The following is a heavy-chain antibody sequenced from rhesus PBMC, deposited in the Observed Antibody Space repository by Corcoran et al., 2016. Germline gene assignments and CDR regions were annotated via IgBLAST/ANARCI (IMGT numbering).Heavy chain of an antibody. CDR3: PSSEDY. J-gene: IGHJ4*01. V-gene: IGHV4-169*02. Sequence: QLQLQESGPGLVKPSETLSVTCAVSGGSISSSYWSWIRQAPGKGLEGIRFIYVNGRTTNYNPSLNGRVTLSLDTSKTQLSLELRSVTAADPAVYYCPSSEDYWGQGVLVTVSS. CDR1: GGSISSSY. CDR2: IYVNGRTT.